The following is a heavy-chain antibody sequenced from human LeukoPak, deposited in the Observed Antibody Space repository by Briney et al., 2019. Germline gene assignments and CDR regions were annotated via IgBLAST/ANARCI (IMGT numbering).Heavy chain of an antibody. CDR1: GGTCSSYA. D-gene: IGHD3-22*01. J-gene: IGHJ3*02. CDR2: IIPIFGTA. V-gene: IGHV1-69*01. CDR3: ARVYYYDSSGSNDAFDI. Sequence: SVKVSCKASGGTCSSYAISWVRQAPGQGLEWMGGIIPIFGTANYAQKFQGRVTITADESTSTAYMELSSLRSEDTAVYYCARVYYYDSSGSNDAFDIWGQGTMVTVSS.